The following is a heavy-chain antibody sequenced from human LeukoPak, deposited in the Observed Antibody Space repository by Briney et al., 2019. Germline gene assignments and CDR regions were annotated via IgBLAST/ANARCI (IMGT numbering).Heavy chain of an antibody. CDR1: GGSISSGDYY. CDR2: MYYSGST. CDR3: ARPYYYDSRIDP. J-gene: IGHJ5*02. Sequence: SQTLSLTCTVSGGSISSGDYYWSWIRQPPGKGLEWIAYMYYSGSTYYNPSLKSRVTMSADTSKNQLSLKLSSVTATDTAVYYCARPYYYDSRIDPWGQGILVTVSS. D-gene: IGHD3-22*01. V-gene: IGHV4-30-4*01.